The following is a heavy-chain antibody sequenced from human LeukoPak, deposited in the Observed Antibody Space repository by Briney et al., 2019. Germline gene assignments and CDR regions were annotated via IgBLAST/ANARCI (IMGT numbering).Heavy chain of an antibody. Sequence: SETLSLTCTVSGGSISSSSYYWGWIRQPPGKGLESTGSIYDSSSTYYTPSLKRRVTISVDTAKNQFSLKLSSVTAADTAVYYCARQWELHQHDYWGQETLVTVSS. CDR3: ARQWELHQHDY. CDR1: GGSISSSSYY. D-gene: IGHD1-26*01. V-gene: IGHV4-39*01. J-gene: IGHJ4*02. CDR2: IYDSSST.